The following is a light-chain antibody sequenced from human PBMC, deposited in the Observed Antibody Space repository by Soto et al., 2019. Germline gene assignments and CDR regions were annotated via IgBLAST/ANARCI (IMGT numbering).Light chain of an antibody. CDR3: QQYNTYPYT. CDR2: DAS. V-gene: IGKV1-5*01. CDR1: QSISSW. Sequence: DIQLPQFPSTLAASVGDRVTITGRASQSISSWLAWYQQKPGKAPKLLIYDASSWESGVPSRFSGRGSGTEFTLTISSLQPDDFATYYCQQYNTYPYTFGQGTKGDIK. J-gene: IGKJ2*01.